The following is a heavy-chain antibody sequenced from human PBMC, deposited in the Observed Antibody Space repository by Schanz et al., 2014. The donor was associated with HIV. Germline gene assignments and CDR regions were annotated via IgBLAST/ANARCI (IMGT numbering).Heavy chain of an antibody. Sequence: VQLLESGGGLVQPGGSLRLSCAVSGFTITSYGMSWVRQAPGKGLEWVAVISYDGRNKYFGHSVKGRFTISRDNSKNTLYLQVKSLRAEDTAVYYCAREREESIAYYYYGMDVWGQGTAVTVSS. CDR2: ISYDGRNK. J-gene: IGHJ6*02. V-gene: IGHV3-30*03. D-gene: IGHD1-26*01. CDR3: AREREESIAYYYYGMDV. CDR1: GFTITSYG.